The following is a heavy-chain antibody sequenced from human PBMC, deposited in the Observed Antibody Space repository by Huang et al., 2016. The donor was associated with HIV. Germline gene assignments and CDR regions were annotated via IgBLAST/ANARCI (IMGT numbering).Heavy chain of an antibody. CDR2: ISYDGNNK. Sequence: QVHLVESGGGVVQPGRSLRLSCAASGFSFKSYILHGVRQAPGKGLGCVAGISYDGNNKYYPDSLRGRFAISRDNSKTALYLEMNSLRADDTAVYFCAKDRSGGSYYFDSWGRGTLVTVSS. CDR3: AKDRSGGSYYFDS. J-gene: IGHJ4*02. V-gene: IGHV3-30*18. CDR1: GFSFKSYI. D-gene: IGHD1-26*01.